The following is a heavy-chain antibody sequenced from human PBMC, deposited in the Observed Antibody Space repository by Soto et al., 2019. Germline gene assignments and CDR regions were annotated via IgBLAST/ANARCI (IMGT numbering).Heavy chain of an antibody. CDR2: ISSSSSYI. CDR3: SRDRDSYGLFDY. D-gene: IGHD5-18*01. J-gene: IGHJ4*02. CDR1: GLTFSSYS. V-gene: IGHV3-21*01. Sequence: PGGSLRLSCAASGLTFSSYSMNWVRQAPGKGLEWVSSISSSSSYIYYADSVKGRFTISRDNAKNSLYLQMNSLRAEDTAVYYCSRDRDSYGLFDYWGQGTLVTVSS.